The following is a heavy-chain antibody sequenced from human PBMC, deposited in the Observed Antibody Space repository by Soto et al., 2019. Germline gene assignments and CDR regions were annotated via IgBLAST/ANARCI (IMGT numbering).Heavy chain of an antibody. V-gene: IGHV3-30-3*01. Sequence: QVQLVESGGGVVQPGRSLRLSCAASGFTFSIYAMHWVRQAPGKGLEWVAVISYDGSNKYYADSVKGRFTISRDNSKNTVYLQMHSLRAEDSAVYYCSRDYSDGWFDPWGQGTLVTVSS. D-gene: IGHD2-21*01. CDR1: GFTFSIYA. CDR2: ISYDGSNK. J-gene: IGHJ5*02. CDR3: SRDYSDGWFDP.